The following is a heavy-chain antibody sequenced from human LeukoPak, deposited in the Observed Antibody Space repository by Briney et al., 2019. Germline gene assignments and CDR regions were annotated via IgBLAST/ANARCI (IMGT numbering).Heavy chain of an antibody. CDR3: ARAYSSGRNWFDP. Sequence: SETLSLTCAVYGGSVSGYYWSWIRQPPGKGLEWIGEINHSGSTNYNPSLKSRVTISVDTSKNQFSLKLSSVTAADTAVYYCARAYSSGRNWFDPWGQGTLVTVSS. J-gene: IGHJ5*02. CDR1: GGSVSGYY. V-gene: IGHV4-34*01. CDR2: INHSGST. D-gene: IGHD6-19*01.